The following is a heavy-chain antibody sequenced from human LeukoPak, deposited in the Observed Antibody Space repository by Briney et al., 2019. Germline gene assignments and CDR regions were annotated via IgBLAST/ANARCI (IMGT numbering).Heavy chain of an antibody. J-gene: IGHJ4*02. CDR3: ARAAGGLSGYDLYYFDY. Sequence: GGSLRLSCVGSGFSFNTYTMNWVRQAPGKGLEWVSCISSSSSYMYYADSVRGRFTISRDNAKRSLYLQMNRLRAEDTAVYYCARAAGGLSGYDLYYFDYWGPGALVTVSS. CDR1: GFSFNTYT. CDR2: ISSSSSYM. D-gene: IGHD5-12*01. V-gene: IGHV3-21*01.